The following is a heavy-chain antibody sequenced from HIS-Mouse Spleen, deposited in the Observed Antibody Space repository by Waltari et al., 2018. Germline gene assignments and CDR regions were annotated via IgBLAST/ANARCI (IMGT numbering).Heavy chain of an antibody. D-gene: IGHD6-13*01. CDR1: GGSISSSSYY. V-gene: IGHV4-39*07. J-gene: IGHJ2*01. CDR3: AREIPYSSSWYDWYFDL. CDR2: IDYSGGH. Sequence: QLQLQESGPGLVKPSETLSLTCTVSGGSISSSSYYWGWIRQPPGKGLEWIGSIDYSGGHYSNPSLKSRVTISVSTSKNQFSLKLRSVTAADTAVYYCAREIPYSSSWYDWYFDLWGRGTLVTVSS.